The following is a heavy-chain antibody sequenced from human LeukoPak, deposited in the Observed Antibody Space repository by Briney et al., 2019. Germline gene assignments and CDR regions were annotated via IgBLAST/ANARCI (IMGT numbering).Heavy chain of an antibody. J-gene: IGHJ6*02. D-gene: IGHD1-1*01. V-gene: IGHV4-39*07. CDR3: ARGRVGYNKYYYGMDV. CDR1: GGSISSSSYY. Sequence: KTSETLSLTCTVSGGSISSSSYYWGWIRQPPGKGLEWIGSIYYSGSTNYNPSLKSRVTISVDTSKNQFSLKLSSVTAADTAVYYCARGRVGYNKYYYGMDVWGQGTTVTVSS. CDR2: IYYSGST.